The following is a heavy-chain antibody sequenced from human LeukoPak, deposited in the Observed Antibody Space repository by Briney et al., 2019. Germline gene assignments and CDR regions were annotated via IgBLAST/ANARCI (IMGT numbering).Heavy chain of an antibody. CDR2: ISWDGGST. CDR3: AKDMAPSGPAAKHYMDV. CDR1: GFTFDDYA. Sequence: PGGSLRLSCAASGFTFDDYAMHWVRQAPGKGLEWVSLISWDGGSTHYADSVKGRFTISRDNSKNSLYLQMNSLRAEDTALYYCAKDMAPSGPAAKHYMDVWGKGTTVTVSS. D-gene: IGHD2-2*01. J-gene: IGHJ6*03. V-gene: IGHV3-43D*04.